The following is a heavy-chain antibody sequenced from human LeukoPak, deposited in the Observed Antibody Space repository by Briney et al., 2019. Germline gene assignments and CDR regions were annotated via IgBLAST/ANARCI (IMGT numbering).Heavy chain of an antibody. Sequence: SETLSLTCTISGGSISSYIWSWIRQPPGKGLEWIGYIYYSGSTNYNPSLKSRVTISVDTSKNQFSLKLSSVTAADTAVYYCATKTDYGGNSYFDYWGQGTLVTVSS. D-gene: IGHD4-23*01. J-gene: IGHJ4*02. CDR1: GGSISSYI. CDR2: IYYSGST. V-gene: IGHV4-59*08. CDR3: ATKTDYGGNSYFDY.